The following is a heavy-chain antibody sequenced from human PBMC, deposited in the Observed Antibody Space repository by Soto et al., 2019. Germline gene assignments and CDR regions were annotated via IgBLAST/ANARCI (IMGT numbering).Heavy chain of an antibody. CDR3: ALRLGDPGRLYFDY. V-gene: IGHV4-31*03. J-gene: IGHJ4*02. CDR2: IYYSGST. Sequence: PLEILSLTCTVSGGSVSSGTYYWSWIRQPPGKGLEWIGYIYYSGSTYYNPSLKSRVSISVDTSKNQFSLKLSSVTAADTAVYYCALRLGDPGRLYFDYWGQGTLVTVSS. CDR1: GGSVSSGTYY. D-gene: IGHD3-16*01.